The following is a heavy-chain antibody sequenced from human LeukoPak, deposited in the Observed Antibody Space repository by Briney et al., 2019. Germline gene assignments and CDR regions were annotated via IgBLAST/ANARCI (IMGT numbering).Heavy chain of an antibody. J-gene: IGHJ4*02. D-gene: IGHD2-21*01. CDR1: GGSISSGDYY. CDR3: ARADYSRGIFDY. Sequence: PSETLSLTCTVSGGSISSGDYYWSWIRQSPGKGLEWIGYIYYSGTTYCNPSLKSRVPISVDTSKNQFFLKLSSVTAADTAVYYCARADYSRGIFDYWGQGTLVTVSS. V-gene: IGHV4-30-4*01. CDR2: IYYSGTT.